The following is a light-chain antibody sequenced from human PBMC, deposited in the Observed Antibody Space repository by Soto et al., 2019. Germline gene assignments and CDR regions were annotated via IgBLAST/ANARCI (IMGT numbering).Light chain of an antibody. CDR1: QSIGRF. V-gene: IGKV1-5*01. CDR3: QHHNDWPQIN. CDR2: DAS. Sequence: IQMTHSPSTLAAPVGGRGTITFLASQSIGRFLAWYQHQPGKAPKLLIYDASTLESGVPSRFSGTGSGTEFTLTISSLQSEDFAVYYCQHHNDWPQINCGQGTRLEIK. J-gene: IGKJ5*01.